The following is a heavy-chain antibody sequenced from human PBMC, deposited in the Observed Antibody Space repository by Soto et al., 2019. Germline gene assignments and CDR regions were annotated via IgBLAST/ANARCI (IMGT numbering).Heavy chain of an antibody. D-gene: IGHD6-13*01. CDR1: GFTFSSYS. CDR2: ISSSSSYI. V-gene: IGHV3-21*01. CDR3: ASAGRDDY. J-gene: IGHJ4*02. Sequence: GGSLRLSCAASGFTFSSYSMNWVRQAPGKGLEWVSSISSSSSYIYYADSVKGRFTISRDNSKNTLYLQMNSLRAEDTAVYYCASAGRDDYWGQGTLVTVSS.